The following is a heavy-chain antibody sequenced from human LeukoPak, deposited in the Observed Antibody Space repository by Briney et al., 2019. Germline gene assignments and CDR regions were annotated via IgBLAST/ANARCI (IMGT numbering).Heavy chain of an antibody. Sequence: ASVKVSCKASGYTFTSYDINWARQATGQGLEWMGWMNPNSGNTGYAQKFQGRVTMTRNTSISTAYMGLSSLRSEDTAVYYCARGTTAVAFLDYWGQGTLATVSS. J-gene: IGHJ4*02. CDR1: GYTFTSYD. D-gene: IGHD6-19*01. CDR2: MNPNSGNT. CDR3: ARGTTAVAFLDY. V-gene: IGHV1-8*01.